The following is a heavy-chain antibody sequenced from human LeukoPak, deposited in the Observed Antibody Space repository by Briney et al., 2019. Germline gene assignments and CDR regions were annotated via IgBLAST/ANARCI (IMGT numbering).Heavy chain of an antibody. J-gene: IGHJ4*02. CDR2: IQYDGSNK. D-gene: IGHD1-26*01. CDR1: GFTFSSYG. Sequence: GGSLRFSCAASGFTFSSYGMHWVRQAPGKGLEWVAFIQYDGSNKYYADSVKGRFTISRDNSKNTLYPQMNSLRAEDTAVYYCANLNSGSYYFDYWGQGTLVTVSS. V-gene: IGHV3-30*02. CDR3: ANLNSGSYYFDY.